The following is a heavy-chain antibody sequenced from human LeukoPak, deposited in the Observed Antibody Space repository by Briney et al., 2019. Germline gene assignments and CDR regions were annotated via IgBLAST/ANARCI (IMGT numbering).Heavy chain of an antibody. CDR3: AKDWMATTPPFDY. J-gene: IGHJ4*02. Sequence: GGSLRLSCAASEFTFSSYGMHWVRQAPGKGLEWVAVISYDGSNKYYADSVKGRFTISRDNSKNTLSLQMNSLRAEDTAVYYCAKDWMATTPPFDYWGQGTLVTVSS. V-gene: IGHV3-30*18. CDR1: EFTFSSYG. CDR2: ISYDGSNK. D-gene: IGHD5-24*01.